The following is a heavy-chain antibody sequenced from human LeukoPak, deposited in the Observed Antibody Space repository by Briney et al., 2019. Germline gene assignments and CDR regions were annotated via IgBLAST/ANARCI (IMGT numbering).Heavy chain of an antibody. J-gene: IGHJ4*02. CDR3: AKEVYYYGSGSSDY. D-gene: IGHD3-10*01. V-gene: IGHV3-23*01. CDR2: ISGSGGST. Sequence: GGSLRLSCAASVFTFSSYAMSWVRQAPGKWLEWVSAISGSGGSTYYADSVKGRFTISRDNSKNTLYLQMNSLRAEDTAVYYCAKEVYYYGSGSSDYWGQGTLVTVSS. CDR1: VFTFSSYA.